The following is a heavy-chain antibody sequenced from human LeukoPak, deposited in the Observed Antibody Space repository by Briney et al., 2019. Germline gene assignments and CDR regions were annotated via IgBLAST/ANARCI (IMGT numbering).Heavy chain of an antibody. CDR2: IYYSGST. J-gene: IGHJ4*02. CDR3: ARAELSLYYYDSSGYYASGYFDY. D-gene: IGHD3-22*01. CDR1: GGSISSYY. Sequence: KASETLSLTCTVSGGSISSYYWSWIRQPPGKGLEWIGYIYYSGSTNYNPSLKSRVTISVDTSKNQFSLKLSSVTAADTAVYYCARAELSLYYYDSSGYYASGYFDYWGQGTLVTVSS. V-gene: IGHV4-59*01.